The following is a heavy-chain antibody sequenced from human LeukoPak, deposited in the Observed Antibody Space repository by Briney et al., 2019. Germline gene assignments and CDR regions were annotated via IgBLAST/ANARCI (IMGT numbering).Heavy chain of an antibody. CDR1: GFXFSRYW. CDR3: ARDSEWGLLRSDY. J-gene: IGHJ4*02. Sequence: GGSLRLSCAASGFXFSRYWITWVRQAPGKGREWVAHIQQDGTEKYYVDSVKGRFTISRDNAKNSLYLQMNSLRAEDTAMYYCARDSEWGLLRSDYWGQGTLVTVSS. D-gene: IGHD1-26*01. V-gene: IGHV3-7*05. CDR2: IQQDGTEK.